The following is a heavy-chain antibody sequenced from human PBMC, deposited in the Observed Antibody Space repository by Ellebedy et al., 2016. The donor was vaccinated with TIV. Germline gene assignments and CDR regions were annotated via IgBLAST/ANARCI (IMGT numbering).Heavy chain of an antibody. CDR1: NASISSYY. D-gene: IGHD1-1*01. CDR3: ARMLGTYFDS. CDR2: IYSSGNT. V-gene: IGHV4-59*01. J-gene: IGHJ4*02. Sequence: SETLSLTCSVSNASISSYYWTWIRQPPGKGLEWIAFIYSSGNTNYNSSLESRATISLDMSRGQFSLKLRSVTAADTAVYYCARMLGTYFDSWGPGTLVTVSS.